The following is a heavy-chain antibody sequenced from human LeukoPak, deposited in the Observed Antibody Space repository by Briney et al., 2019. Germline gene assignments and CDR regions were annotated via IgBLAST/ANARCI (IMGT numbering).Heavy chain of an antibody. V-gene: IGHV5-51*01. D-gene: IGHD2-15*01. J-gene: IGHJ6*02. Sequence: GESLKISCKGSGYIFTSYWIGWVRQMPGKGLEWMGIIYPGDSDTRYSPSFQDQVTISADKSISTAYLQWSSLKASDTAMYYCARLCPATSSHYYYGMDVWGQGTTVTVSS. CDR3: ARLCPATSSHYYYGMDV. CDR2: IYPGDSDT. CDR1: GYIFTSYW.